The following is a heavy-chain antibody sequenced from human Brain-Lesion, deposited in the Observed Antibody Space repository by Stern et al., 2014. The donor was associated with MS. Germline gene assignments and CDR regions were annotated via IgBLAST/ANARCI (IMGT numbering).Heavy chain of an antibody. J-gene: IGHJ4*02. CDR1: GGSVGSGSYD. CDR2: IYTTGST. CDR3: ARDKEDTNMAFRYFDN. Sequence: VQLEESGPGLVKPSQTLSLTCTVSGGSVGSGSYDWSWIRQPAGKGLEWIGRIYTTGSTYYNPSLKSRFSISIDPPKTQFPLKLPSGPAADTAVYYCARDKEDTNMAFRYFDNWGQGTLVTVSS. V-gene: IGHV4-61*02. D-gene: IGHD5-18*01.